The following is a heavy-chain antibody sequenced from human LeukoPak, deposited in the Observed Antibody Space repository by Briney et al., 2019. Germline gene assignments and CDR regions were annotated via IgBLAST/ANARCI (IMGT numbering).Heavy chain of an antibody. Sequence: GGSLRLSCAASGFTFSSYWMSWVRQAPGKGLEWVANINQDGSEKYYVDSVKGRFTISRDSAKNSLYLQMNSLGTEDTALYYCARSRSLHDYWGQGTLVTVSS. CDR2: INQDGSEK. J-gene: IGHJ4*02. CDR3: ARSRSLHDY. CDR1: GFTFSSYW. V-gene: IGHV3-7*01.